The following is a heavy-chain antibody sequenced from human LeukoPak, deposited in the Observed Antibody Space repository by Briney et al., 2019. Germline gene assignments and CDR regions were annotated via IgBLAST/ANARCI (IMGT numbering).Heavy chain of an antibody. CDR3: ATNLIGAGEYFQQ. Sequence: GGSLRLSCAASGLRFSDYYVSWIRQAPGKGLQWVSYISSGGDIMHYADSVKGRFTSSRDNAKNSGYLEMNSLGAEDTAVYYCATNLIGAGEYFQQWGQGTLVSVSS. V-gene: IGHV3-11*01. CDR2: ISSGGDIM. J-gene: IGHJ1*01. CDR1: GLRFSDYY. D-gene: IGHD2/OR15-2a*01.